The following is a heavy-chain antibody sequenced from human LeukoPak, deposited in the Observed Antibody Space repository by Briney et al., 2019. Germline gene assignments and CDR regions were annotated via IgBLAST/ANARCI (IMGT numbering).Heavy chain of an antibody. J-gene: IGHJ4*02. CDR1: GGSISSSSYY. CDR2: IYYSGST. Sequence: SETLSLTCTVSGGSISSSSYYWGWIRQPPGKGLEWIGSIYYSGSTYYNPSLKSRVTISVDTSKNQFSLKLSSVTAADTAVYYCARSDYGAPGGDDYWGQGTLVTVSS. V-gene: IGHV4-39*07. CDR3: ARSDYGAPGGDDY. D-gene: IGHD4-17*01.